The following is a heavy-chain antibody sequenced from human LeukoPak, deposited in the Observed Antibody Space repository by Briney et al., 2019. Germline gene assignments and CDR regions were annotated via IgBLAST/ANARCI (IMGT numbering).Heavy chain of an antibody. CDR1: GFTFSSYG. V-gene: IGHV3-23*01. CDR2: ISGSGGST. J-gene: IGHJ4*02. Sequence: GGSLRLSCAASGFTFSSYGMHWVRQAPGKGLEWVSAISGSGGSTYYADSVKGRFTISRDNSKNTLYLQMNSLRAEDTAVYYCAKVRSRIAAAGLDFDYWGQGTLVTVSS. CDR3: AKVRSRIAAAGLDFDY. D-gene: IGHD6-13*01.